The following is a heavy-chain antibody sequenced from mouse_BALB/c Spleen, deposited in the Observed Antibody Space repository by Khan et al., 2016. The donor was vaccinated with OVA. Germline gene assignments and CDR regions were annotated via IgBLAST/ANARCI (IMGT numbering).Heavy chain of an antibody. CDR3: ARNGYDLYAMDY. Sequence: VQLKESGAELVKPGASVKLSCTASGFNIKDTYMHWVKQRPEQGLEWIGRIDPANGNPKYDPQFQGKATITADTSSTTAYLQLSSLTSEDTAVCYWARNGYDLYAMDYWGQGTSVTVSS. CDR2: IDPANGNP. CDR1: GFNIKDTY. D-gene: IGHD2-2*01. V-gene: IGHV14-3*02. J-gene: IGHJ4*01.